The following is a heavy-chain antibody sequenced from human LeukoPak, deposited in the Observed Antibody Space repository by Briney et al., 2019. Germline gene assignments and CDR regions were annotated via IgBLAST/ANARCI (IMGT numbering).Heavy chain of an antibody. J-gene: IGHJ4*02. CDR2: INHSGST. Sequence: SETLSLTCAVYGGSFSGYYWSWIRQPPGKGLEWIGEINHSGSTNYNPSLKSRVTISVDTSKNQFSLKLSSVTAADTAVYYCVGPGDRYGSGSRFDYWGQGTLVTVSS. V-gene: IGHV4-34*01. CDR3: VGPGDRYGSGSRFDY. D-gene: IGHD3-10*01. CDR1: GGSFSGYY.